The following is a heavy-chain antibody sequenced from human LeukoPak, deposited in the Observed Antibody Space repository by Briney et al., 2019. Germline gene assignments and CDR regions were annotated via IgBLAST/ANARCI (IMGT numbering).Heavy chain of an antibody. Sequence: GGSLRLFCAASGFTFSSYSMHWVRQAPGKGLEWVAVISYDGSNKYYADSVKGRFTISRDNSKNTLYLQMNSLRAEDTAVYYCAKDSLRQSIVGTTTRGFNDYWGQGTLVTVSS. J-gene: IGHJ4*02. CDR2: ISYDGSNK. CDR1: GFTFSSYS. CDR3: AKDSLRQSIVGTTTRGFNDY. V-gene: IGHV3-30*04. D-gene: IGHD1-26*01.